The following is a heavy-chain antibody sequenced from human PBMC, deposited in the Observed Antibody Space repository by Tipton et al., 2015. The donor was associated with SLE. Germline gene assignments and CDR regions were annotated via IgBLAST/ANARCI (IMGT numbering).Heavy chain of an antibody. CDR3: ARDTETGGAFDI. Sequence: TLSLTCTVSGGSISSHYWSWFRQPPGKGLEWIGYIYYSGSTNYNPSLKSRVTISVDTSKNQFSLKLSSVTAADTAVYYCARDTETGGAFDIWGQGTMVTVSS. D-gene: IGHD1-14*01. V-gene: IGHV4-59*11. J-gene: IGHJ3*02. CDR2: IYYSGST. CDR1: GGSISSHY.